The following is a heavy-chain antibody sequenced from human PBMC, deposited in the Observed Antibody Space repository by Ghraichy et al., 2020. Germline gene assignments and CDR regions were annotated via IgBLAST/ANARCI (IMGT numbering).Heavy chain of an antibody. D-gene: IGHD4-23*01. CDR2: ITSSGRFI. CDR3: ARGSTVVRYYYYDGMDV. Sequence: GGSLRLSCAGSGFTVSSYSMNWVRQAPGKGLEWVSYITSSGRFISYADSVKGRFTVSRDNAQNSLYLQMRSLRDEDTAVYYCARGSTVVRYYYYDGMDVWGQGTTVTVSS. J-gene: IGHJ6*02. V-gene: IGHV3-48*02. CDR1: GFTVSSYS.